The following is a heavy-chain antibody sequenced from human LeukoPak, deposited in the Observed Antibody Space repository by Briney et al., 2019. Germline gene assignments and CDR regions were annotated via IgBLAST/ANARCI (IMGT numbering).Heavy chain of an antibody. J-gene: IGHJ4*02. CDR1: GYTFTGYN. D-gene: IGHD3-3*02. CDR3: ARALDTLPSYATDH. Sequence: ASVKVSCKASGYTFTGYNMHWVRQAPGQGLEWMGWINPKSGGTNYAQNFQGRVTMTRDTSISTGYMELSSLTSDDTAVYYCARALDTLPSYATDHWGQGTLVTVSS. CDR2: INPKSGGT. V-gene: IGHV1-2*02.